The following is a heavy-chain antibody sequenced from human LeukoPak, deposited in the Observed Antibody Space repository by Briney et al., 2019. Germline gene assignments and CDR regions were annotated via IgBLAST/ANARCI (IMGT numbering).Heavy chain of an antibody. CDR2: IYYSGST. V-gene: IGHV4-59*08. J-gene: IGHJ4*02. CDR3: ATGPYGSGFDY. CDR1: GGSISSYY. D-gene: IGHD3-10*01. Sequence: SETLSLTCTVSGGSISSYYWSWIRQPPGKGLEWIGYIYYSGSTNYNPSLKSRVTISVDTSKNQFSLKLSSVTAADTAVYYCATGPYGSGFDYWGQGTLVTVSS.